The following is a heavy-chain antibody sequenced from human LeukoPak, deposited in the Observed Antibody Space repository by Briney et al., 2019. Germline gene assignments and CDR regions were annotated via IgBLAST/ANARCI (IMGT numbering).Heavy chain of an antibody. J-gene: IGHJ6*02. D-gene: IGHD2-8*01. CDR2: ISSGGDSM. Sequence: GSLRLSCAASGFTFSPYEMNWVRQAPGKGLEWVAYISSGGDSMDYADSVKGRFTISRDSAKNSLFLQMNSLRAEDTAVYYCARGPVSYTYYFYAMDVWGQGTTVTVSS. CDR3: ARGPVSYTYYFYAMDV. CDR1: GFTFSPYE. V-gene: IGHV3-48*03.